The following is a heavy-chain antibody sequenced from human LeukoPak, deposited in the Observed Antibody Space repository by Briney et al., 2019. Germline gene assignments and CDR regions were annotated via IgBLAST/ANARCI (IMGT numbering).Heavy chain of an antibody. CDR2: ISVSGGTT. CDR3: ARDPPGIAASGTGG. CDR1: GFTFSSYA. V-gene: IGHV3-23*01. Sequence: GGSLRLSCAVSGFTFSSYAMNWVRQAPGKGLEWVSSISVSGGTTYYADSVKGRFTISRDNSKNTLYLQMNSLRAEDTAVYYCARDPPGIAASGTGGWGQGTLVTVSS. J-gene: IGHJ4*02. D-gene: IGHD6-13*01.